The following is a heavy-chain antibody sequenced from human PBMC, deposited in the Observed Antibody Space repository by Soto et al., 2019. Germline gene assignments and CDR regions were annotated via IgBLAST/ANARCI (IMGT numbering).Heavy chain of an antibody. CDR3: ARGRIVGATTYFDY. Sequence: SETLSLTCAVSGGSISSSNWWSWVRQPPGKGLEWIGEIYHSGSTNYNPSLKSRVTISVDKSKNQFSLKLSSVTAADTAVYYCARGRIVGATTYFDYWGQGTLVTVSS. CDR2: IYHSGST. CDR1: GGSISSSNW. J-gene: IGHJ4*02. D-gene: IGHD1-26*01. V-gene: IGHV4-4*02.